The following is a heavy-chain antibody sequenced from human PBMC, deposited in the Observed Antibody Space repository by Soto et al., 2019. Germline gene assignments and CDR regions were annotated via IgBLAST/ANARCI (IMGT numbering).Heavy chain of an antibody. D-gene: IGHD1-26*01. Sequence: PAGSLTLSCATSGFTFSTAWAGWVRQAQGKGLEWVGRIMSKTDGGTTDYAAPVKGRFTISRDDSKSTLYLQMNSMKTEDTAFYYCTTDSGMSPYSFDYWGQGTLVTVSS. J-gene: IGHJ4*02. CDR2: IMSKTDGGTT. CDR3: TTDSGMSPYSFDY. V-gene: IGHV3-15*01. CDR1: GFTFSTAW.